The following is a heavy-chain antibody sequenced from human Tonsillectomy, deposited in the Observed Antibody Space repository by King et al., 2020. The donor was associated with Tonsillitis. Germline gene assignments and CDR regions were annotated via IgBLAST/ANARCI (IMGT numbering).Heavy chain of an antibody. CDR3: ASRPTKTTTVTDYGMDV. Sequence: QLVQSGAEVKKPGASVKVSCKASGYTFTGYYMHWVRQAPGQGLEWMVWINPNSGCTNYAQKFQGRVTMTRDTSISPAYMELSRLRSDDTAVYYCASRPTKTTTVTDYGMDVWGQGTTVTVSS. J-gene: IGHJ6*02. V-gene: IGHV1-2*02. CDR1: GYTFTGYY. D-gene: IGHD4-17*01. CDR2: INPNSGCT.